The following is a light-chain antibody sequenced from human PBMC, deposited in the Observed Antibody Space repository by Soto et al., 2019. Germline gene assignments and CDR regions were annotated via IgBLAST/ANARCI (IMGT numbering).Light chain of an antibody. CDR3: QQYGSSGT. CDR2: GAS. Sequence: ELVLTQSPGTLSLSPGERATLSCRASQSVSNNYLAWYQQKPGQAPRLLIYGASNRATGIPDRFSGGASGTEFTLTISRLEPEDFAVYYCQQYGSSGTFGQGTKVDIK. CDR1: QSVSNNY. V-gene: IGKV3-20*01. J-gene: IGKJ1*01.